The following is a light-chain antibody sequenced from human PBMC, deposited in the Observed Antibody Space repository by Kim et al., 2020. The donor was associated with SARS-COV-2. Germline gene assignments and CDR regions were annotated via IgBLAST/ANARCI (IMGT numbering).Light chain of an antibody. Sequence: GQSITISCTGTSSDIGGYKYVSWYQQHPGKAPKLMIYDVSNRPSGVSHRFSGSKSGNTASLTISGLQAEDEADYYCSSYTSSTILVFGGGTQLTVL. V-gene: IGLV2-14*03. CDR1: SSDIGGYKY. CDR3: SSYTSSTILV. J-gene: IGLJ2*01. CDR2: DVS.